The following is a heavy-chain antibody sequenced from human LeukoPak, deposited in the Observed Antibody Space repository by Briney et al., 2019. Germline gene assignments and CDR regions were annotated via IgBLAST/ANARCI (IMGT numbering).Heavy chain of an antibody. D-gene: IGHD3-10*01. Sequence: PSETLSLTFAVYGGSFSGYYWSWIRQPPGKGLEWIGEINHSGSTNYNPSLKSRVTISVDTSKNQFSLKLSSVTAADTAVYYCARKRGKRVGFYMDVWGKGTTVTVSS. CDR3: ARKRGKRVGFYMDV. V-gene: IGHV4-34*01. CDR2: INHSGST. CDR1: GGSFSGYY. J-gene: IGHJ6*03.